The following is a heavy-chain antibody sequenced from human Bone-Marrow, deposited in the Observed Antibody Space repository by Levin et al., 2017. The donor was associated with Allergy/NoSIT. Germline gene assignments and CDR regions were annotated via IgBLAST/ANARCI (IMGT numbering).Heavy chain of an antibody. CDR3: ARDSGSGSYYAWDPLDY. D-gene: IGHD3-10*01. V-gene: IGHV3-30-3*01. CDR1: GFTFSSYA. CDR2: ISYDGSNK. Sequence: PGGSLRLSCAASGFTFSSYAMHWVRQAPGKGLEWVAVISYDGSNKYYADSVKGRFTISRDNSKNTLYLQMNSLRAEDTAVYYCARDSGSGSYYAWDPLDYWGQGTLVTVSS. J-gene: IGHJ4*02.